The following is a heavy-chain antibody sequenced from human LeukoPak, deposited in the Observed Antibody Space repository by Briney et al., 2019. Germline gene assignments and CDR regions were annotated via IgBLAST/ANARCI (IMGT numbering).Heavy chain of an antibody. J-gene: IGHJ4*02. V-gene: IGHV3-7*01. CDR3: ARARRSSPAPSRDPKYYFDY. D-gene: IGHD1-26*01. Sequence: PGGSLRLSCAASGFTFSSYWMSWVRQAPGKGLEWVANIKQDGSEEYYVDSVKGRFTISRDNAKNSLYLQMNSLRAEDTAVYYCARARRSSPAPSRDPKYYFDYWGQGTLVTVSS. CDR1: GFTFSSYW. CDR2: IKQDGSEE.